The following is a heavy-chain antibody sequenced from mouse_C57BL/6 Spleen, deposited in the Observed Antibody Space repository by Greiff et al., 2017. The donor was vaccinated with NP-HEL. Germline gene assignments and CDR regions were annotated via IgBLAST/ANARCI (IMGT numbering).Heavy chain of an antibody. Sequence: EVQRVESGGGLVKPGGSLKLSCAASGFTFSDSGMHWVRQAPEKGLEWVAYISSGSSTIYYADTVKGRFTISRDNAKNTLFLQMTSLRSEDTAMYYCARGVARRYFDVWGTGTTVTVSS. V-gene: IGHV5-17*01. CDR1: GFTFSDSG. J-gene: IGHJ1*03. D-gene: IGHD1-1*01. CDR2: ISSGSSTI. CDR3: ARGVARRYFDV.